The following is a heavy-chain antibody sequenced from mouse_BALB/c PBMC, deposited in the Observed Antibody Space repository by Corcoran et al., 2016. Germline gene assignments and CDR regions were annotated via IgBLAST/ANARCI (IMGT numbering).Heavy chain of an antibody. J-gene: IGHJ4*01. CDR2: INTYTGGP. V-gene: IGHV9-3-1*01. CDR3: AREPYAMDY. Sequence: QIQLVQSGPELKKPGETVKISCKASGYTFTNSGMNGVKQAPGKGLKWMGWINTYTGGPIYVDDVKGRFAFSLETSASTAYLQINNLKNEDTAKYCCAREPYAMDYWGKGTSGTVSA. CDR1: GYTFTNSG.